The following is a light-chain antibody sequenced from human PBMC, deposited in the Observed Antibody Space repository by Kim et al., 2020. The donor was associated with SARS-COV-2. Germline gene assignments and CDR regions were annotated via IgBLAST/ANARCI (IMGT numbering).Light chain of an antibody. CDR2: AAS. CDR3: QQYYSYPVT. V-gene: IGKV1-8*01. J-gene: IGKJ4*01. Sequence: AIRITQSPSSLSASTGDRVTITCRASQGISSYLAWYQQKPGKAPKLLIYAASTLQSGVPSRFSGSGSGTDFTLTISCLQSEDFATYYCQQYYSYPVTFGGGTKLEI. CDR1: QGISSY.